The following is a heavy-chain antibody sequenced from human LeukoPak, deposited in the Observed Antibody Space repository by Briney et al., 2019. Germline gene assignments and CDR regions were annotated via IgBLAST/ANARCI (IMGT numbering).Heavy chain of an antibody. CDR2: IKQDGSEK. V-gene: IGHV3-7*01. D-gene: IGHD6-19*01. CDR1: GFTFSSYW. Sequence: GGSLRLSCAASGFTFSSYWMSWVRQAPGKGLEWVANIKQDGSEKYYVDSVKGRFTISRDNAKNSLYLQMNSLRVEDTAVYYCARDRGAVEFDYWGQGTLVTVSS. CDR3: ARDRGAVEFDY. J-gene: IGHJ4*02.